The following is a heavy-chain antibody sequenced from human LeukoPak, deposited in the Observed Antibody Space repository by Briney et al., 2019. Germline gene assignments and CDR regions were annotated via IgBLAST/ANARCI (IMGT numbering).Heavy chain of an antibody. CDR1: GGSISSYY. CDR2: IYYSGST. Sequence: SETLSLTCTVSGGSISSYYWSWIRQPPGKGLEWIGYIYYSGSTNYNPSLKSRVTISVDTSKNQLSLKLSSVTAADTAVYYCATGTPLNDAFDIWGQGTMVTVSS. V-gene: IGHV4-59*01. J-gene: IGHJ3*02. CDR3: ATGTPLNDAFDI. D-gene: IGHD1-26*01.